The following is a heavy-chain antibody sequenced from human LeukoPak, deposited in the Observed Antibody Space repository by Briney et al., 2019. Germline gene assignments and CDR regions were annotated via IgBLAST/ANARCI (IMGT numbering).Heavy chain of an antibody. CDR1: GFTFSNYA. CDR3: VKDHDRNWNDKGYLDY. CDR2: ITSNGGNT. Sequence: GGSLRLSCSASGFTFSNYAMHWVRQAPGRGLEYVSAITSNGGNTYYADSVKGRFTICRDNSKNTLDLQMSSLRPEDTAVYYCVKDHDRNWNDKGYLDYWGQGTLVTVSS. J-gene: IGHJ4*02. V-gene: IGHV3-64D*09. D-gene: IGHD1-1*01.